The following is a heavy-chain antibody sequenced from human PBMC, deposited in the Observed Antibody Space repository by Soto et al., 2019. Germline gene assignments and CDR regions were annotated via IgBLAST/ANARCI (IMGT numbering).Heavy chain of an antibody. J-gene: IGHJ5*02. Sequence: PSETLSLTCTVSGGSISSYYWSWIRQPPGKGLEWIGYIYYSGSTNYNPSLKSRVTISVDTSKNQFSLKLSSVTAADTAVYYCARSQDSSGYWNGCFDPRGQGTLVTVSS. CDR3: ARSQDSSGYWNGCFDP. D-gene: IGHD3-22*01. CDR1: GGSISSYY. V-gene: IGHV4-59*01. CDR2: IYYSGST.